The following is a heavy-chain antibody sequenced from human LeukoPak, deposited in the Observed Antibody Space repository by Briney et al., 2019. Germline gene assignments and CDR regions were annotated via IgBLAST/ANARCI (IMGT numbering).Heavy chain of an antibody. CDR3: ARGTVVRGVISGWFDP. Sequence: ASVKVSCKASGGTFSSYAISWVRQAPGQGLEWMGRIIPILGIANYAQKFQGRVTITADKSTSTAYMELSSLRSEDTAVYYCARGTVVRGVISGWFDPWGQGTLVTVSS. V-gene: IGHV1-69*04. D-gene: IGHD3-10*01. CDR2: IIPILGIA. J-gene: IGHJ5*02. CDR1: GGTFSSYA.